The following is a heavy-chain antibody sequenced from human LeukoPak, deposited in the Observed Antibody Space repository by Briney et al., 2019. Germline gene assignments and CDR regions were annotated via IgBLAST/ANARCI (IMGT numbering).Heavy chain of an antibody. CDR3: ANNSYYDSSGYPLNFDY. D-gene: IGHD3-22*01. J-gene: IGHJ4*02. CDR2: ISGSGGST. CDR1: GFTFSRYA. Sequence: GGSLRLSCAASGFTFSRYAMSWVRQAPGKGLEWVSAISGSGGSTYYADSVKGWFTISRDNSKNTLYLQMNSLRAEDTAVYYCANNSYYDSSGYPLNFDYWGQGTLVTVSS. V-gene: IGHV3-23*01.